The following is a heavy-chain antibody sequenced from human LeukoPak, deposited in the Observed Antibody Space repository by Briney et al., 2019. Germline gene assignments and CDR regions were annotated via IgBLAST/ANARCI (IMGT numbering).Heavy chain of an antibody. V-gene: IGHV4-59*01. Sequence: SETLSLTCTVSGGSISSYYWSWIRQPRGKGLEWIGYIYYSGSTNYNPSLKSRVTISVDTSKNQFSLKLSSVTAADTAVYYCARVTYYYDSSGYYFDYWGQGTLVTVSS. D-gene: IGHD3-22*01. J-gene: IGHJ4*02. CDR2: IYYSGST. CDR3: ARVTYYYDSSGYYFDY. CDR1: GGSISSYY.